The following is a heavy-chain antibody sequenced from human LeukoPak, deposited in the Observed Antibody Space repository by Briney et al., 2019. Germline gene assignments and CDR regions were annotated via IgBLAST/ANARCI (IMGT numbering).Heavy chain of an antibody. Sequence: GALLLSFAAAGFTFSSYSMKWGRRAPGKGGEWVSSISSGSSSYIYYADSVKGRFTISRDNAKNSLYLQMNSLRAEDTAVYYCARHVDWDYWGQGTLVTVSS. CDR2: ISSGSSSYI. D-gene: IGHD3-9*01. CDR1: GFTFSSYS. CDR3: ARHVDWDY. J-gene: IGHJ4*02. V-gene: IGHV3-21*01.